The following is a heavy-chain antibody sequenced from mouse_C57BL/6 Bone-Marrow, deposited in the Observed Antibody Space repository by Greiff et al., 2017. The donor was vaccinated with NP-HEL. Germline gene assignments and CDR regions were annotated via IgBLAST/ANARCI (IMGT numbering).Heavy chain of an antibody. J-gene: IGHJ4*01. D-gene: IGHD1-1*01. V-gene: IGHV1-64*01. CDR3: ALIATGVGDAMDD. CDR1: GYTFTSYW. Sequence: QVQLKQPGAELVKPGASVKLSCKASGYTFTSYWMHWVKQRPGQGLEWIGMIHPNSGSTNYNEKFKSKATLTVDKSSSTAYMQLSSLTSEDSAVYYCALIATGVGDAMDDWGQGTSVTVSS. CDR2: IHPNSGST.